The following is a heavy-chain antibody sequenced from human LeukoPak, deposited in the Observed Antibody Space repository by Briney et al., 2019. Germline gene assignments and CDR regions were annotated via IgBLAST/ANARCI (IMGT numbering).Heavy chain of an antibody. CDR2: ISGSGSNT. Sequence: PGGSLRLSCAASGITFSGSGMSWVRQAPGKGLEWISTISGSGSNTHYADSVKGRFTISRDNYKDTLYMQMNSLRAEDTAVYYCAVVVITDFDYWGQGTLVTVSS. CDR3: AVVVITDFDY. V-gene: IGHV3-23*01. D-gene: IGHD3-22*01. J-gene: IGHJ4*02. CDR1: GITFSGSG.